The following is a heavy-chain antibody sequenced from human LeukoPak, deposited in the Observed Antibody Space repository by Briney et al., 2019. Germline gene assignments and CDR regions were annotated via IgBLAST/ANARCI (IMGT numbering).Heavy chain of an antibody. CDR3: AREDGSGWPRYNWFDP. CDR2: MYHNSGAT. D-gene: IGHD6-19*01. CDR1: GGSISSYY. Sequence: SETLSLTCTVSGGSISSYYWSWIRQPPGKGPEWIGSMYHNSGATFYRPSLKSRVTISGDPSKNQLSLKLSSVTAADTAVYYCAREDGSGWPRYNWFDPWGQGTLVTVSS. J-gene: IGHJ5*02. V-gene: IGHV4-38-2*02.